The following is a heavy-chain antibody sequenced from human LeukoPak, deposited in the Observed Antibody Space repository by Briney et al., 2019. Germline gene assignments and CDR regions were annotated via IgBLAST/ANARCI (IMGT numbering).Heavy chain of an antibody. CDR3: ASNIVVVTGVVDY. Sequence: PSETLSLTCTVSGVSISSGDYYWSWIRQPPGKGLEWIGYIYYSGSTYYNPSLKSRVTISVDTSKNQFSLKLSSVTAADTAVYYCASNIVVVTGVVDYWGQGTLVTVSS. D-gene: IGHD2-21*02. CDR2: IYYSGST. J-gene: IGHJ4*02. CDR1: GVSISSGDYY. V-gene: IGHV4-30-4*01.